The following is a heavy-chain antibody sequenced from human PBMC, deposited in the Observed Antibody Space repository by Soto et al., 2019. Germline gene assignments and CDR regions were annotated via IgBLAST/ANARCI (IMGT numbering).Heavy chain of an antibody. Sequence: QVQLQESGPGLVKPSETLSLTCAVSGDSISSYYCMWIRQPPGKGLESIGYLYYGRSANYNPSLKSRAPLSVDTPTNQCSLTLSSMTAADTAVYYCALRSMAVVPEYWGQGTLVTVSS. D-gene: IGHD3-22*01. V-gene: IGHV4-59*01. CDR2: LYYGRSA. CDR1: GDSISSYY. J-gene: IGHJ4*02. CDR3: ALRSMAVVPEY.